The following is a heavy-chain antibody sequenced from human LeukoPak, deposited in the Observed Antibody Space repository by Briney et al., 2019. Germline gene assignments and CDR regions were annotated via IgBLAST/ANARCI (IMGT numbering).Heavy chain of an antibody. D-gene: IGHD6-13*01. CDR3: TRVSAAGTGGYGMDV. V-gene: IGHV3-21*01. CDR2: ISSSSTSI. Sequence: AGGSLRLSCAASGFTFSTYTMCWVRQAPGKGLEWVSSISSSSTSIYYADSVKGRFTISRDNTKNSLYLQMNSLRAEDTAVYYCTRVSAAGTGGYGMDVWGQGTTVTVSS. CDR1: GFTFSTYT. J-gene: IGHJ6*02.